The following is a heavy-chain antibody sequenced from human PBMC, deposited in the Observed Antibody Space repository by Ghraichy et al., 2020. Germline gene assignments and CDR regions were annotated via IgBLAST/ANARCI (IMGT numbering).Heavy chain of an antibody. J-gene: IGHJ5*02. CDR1: GGSISSYY. D-gene: IGHD3-16*02. V-gene: IGHV4-59*01. CDR2: IYYSGST. Sequence: SETLSLTCTVSGGSISSYYWSWIRQPPGKGLEWIGYIYYSGSTNYNPSLKSRVTISVDTSKNQFSLKLSSVTAADTAVYYCARLSSIGWFDPWGQGTLVTVSS. CDR3: ARLSSIGWFDP.